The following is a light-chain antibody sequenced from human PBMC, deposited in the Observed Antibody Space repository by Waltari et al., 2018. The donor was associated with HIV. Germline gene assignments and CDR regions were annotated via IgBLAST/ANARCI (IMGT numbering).Light chain of an antibody. CDR1: SSNIESTT. CDR2: TNS. J-gene: IGLJ3*02. V-gene: IGLV1-44*01. CDR3: AAWDDSLSGRV. Sequence: QSVLTQPPPASGTPGQRVTIPGSGRSSNIESTTVDWYRHLPGTAPKLVVHTNSQRPSGVPDRFSGSKSGTSASLAISGLQSEDEADYYCAAWDDSLSGRVFGGGTKLTVL.